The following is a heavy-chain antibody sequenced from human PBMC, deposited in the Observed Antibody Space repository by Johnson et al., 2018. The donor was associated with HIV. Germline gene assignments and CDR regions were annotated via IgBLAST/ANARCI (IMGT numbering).Heavy chain of an antibody. CDR2: ISWNSGSI. CDR1: GFTFSSYA. V-gene: IGHV3-9*01. J-gene: IGHJ3*02. CDR3: AKDMGRYSGSYGNYDAFDI. Sequence: VQLVESGGGVVQPGRSLRLSCAASGFTFSSYAMHWVRQVPGKGLEWVSGISWNSGSIGYVDSVKGRFTISRDNAKNSLYLQMNSLRTEDTALYYCAKDMGRYSGSYGNYDAFDIWGQGTMVTVSS. D-gene: IGHD1-26*01.